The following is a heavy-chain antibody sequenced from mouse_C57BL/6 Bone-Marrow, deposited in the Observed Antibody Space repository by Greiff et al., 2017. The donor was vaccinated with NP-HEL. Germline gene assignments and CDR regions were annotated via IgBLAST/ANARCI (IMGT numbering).Heavy chain of an antibody. D-gene: IGHD1-1*01. CDR2: IHPNSGST. V-gene: IGHV1-64*01. J-gene: IGHJ3*01. Sequence: QVQLQQPGAELVKPGASVKLSCKASGYTFTSYWMHWVKQRPGQGLEWIGMIHPNSGSTNYNEKFKSKATLTVDKSSSTAYMQLSSLTSEDSAVYYCARSGSSYEFAYWGQGTLVTVSA. CDR3: ARSGSSYEFAY. CDR1: GYTFTSYW.